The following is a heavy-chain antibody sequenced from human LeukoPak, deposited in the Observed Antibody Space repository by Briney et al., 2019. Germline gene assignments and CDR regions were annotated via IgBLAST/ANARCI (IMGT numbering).Heavy chain of an antibody. CDR3: ARREYSGHSYFDY. V-gene: IGHV5-51*01. CDR2: IYPDDPDT. CDR1: GYRFSDYW. Sequence: GESLKISCKASGYRFSDYWIGWVRQMPGKGLEWMGIIYPDDPDTRYSPSFQGQVTISADKSIGTAYLQWSTLKASDTAIYYCARREYSGHSYFDYWSQGTLVTVSS. J-gene: IGHJ4*02. D-gene: IGHD3-22*01.